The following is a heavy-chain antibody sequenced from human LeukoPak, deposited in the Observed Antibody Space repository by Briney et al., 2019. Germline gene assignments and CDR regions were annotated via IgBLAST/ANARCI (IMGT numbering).Heavy chain of an antibody. V-gene: IGHV3-48*04. Sequence: GGSLRLSCGASGFTFSSYSMNWVRQAPGKGLEWVSYISTSSSVIYYADSVKGRFTISRDNAKNSLYLQMNSLRAEDTALYYCAKDIAAAAGPTYYYYGMDVWGQGTTVTVSS. CDR3: AKDIAAAAGPTYYYYGMDV. CDR1: GFTFSSYS. J-gene: IGHJ6*02. D-gene: IGHD6-13*01. CDR2: ISTSSSVI.